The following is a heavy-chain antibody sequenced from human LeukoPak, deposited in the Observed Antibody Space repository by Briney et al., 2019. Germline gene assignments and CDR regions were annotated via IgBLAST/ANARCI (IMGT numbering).Heavy chain of an antibody. J-gene: IGHJ4*02. CDR3: ARDGGYYYDSSGNFDY. Sequence: ASVKVSCKASGYTFTGYYMHWVRQAPGQGLEWMGWINPNSSGTNYAQKFQGRVTMTRDTSISTAYMELSRLRSDDTAVYYCARDGGYYYDSSGNFDYWGQGTLVTVSS. CDR2: INPNSSGT. V-gene: IGHV1-2*02. CDR1: GYTFTGYY. D-gene: IGHD3-22*01.